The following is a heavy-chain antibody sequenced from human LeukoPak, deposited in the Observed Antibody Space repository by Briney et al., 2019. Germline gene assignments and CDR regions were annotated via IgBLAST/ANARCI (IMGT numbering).Heavy chain of an antibody. CDR1: GFNFNDYT. Sequence: GGSLRLSCAASGFNFNDYTMPWVRQPPGKGLEWVSHISWDGSTTYYADSVKGRFTISRDNSKDSLYLQMNSLRTEDTAFYYCAKKGVAVTSTGSYFDYWGQGTLVTVSS. V-gene: IGHV3-43*01. CDR3: AKKGVAVTSTGSYFDY. D-gene: IGHD6-19*01. CDR2: ISWDGSTT. J-gene: IGHJ4*02.